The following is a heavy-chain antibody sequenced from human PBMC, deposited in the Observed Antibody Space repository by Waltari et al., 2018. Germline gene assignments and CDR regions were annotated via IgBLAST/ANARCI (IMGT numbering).Heavy chain of an antibody. Sequence: QVQLVQSGAEVKKPGASVRVSCKASGYTFINYDINWVRQAPGQGLEWMGWLTPKLAMRGYAQKFQGRVSMTSDASSRTAYMELSGLTPDDTAVYYCARDYDTSTLYVENAFDVWGQGTVVTVSS. J-gene: IGHJ3*01. D-gene: IGHD3-22*01. CDR2: LTPKLAMR. CDR3: ARDYDTSTLYVENAFDV. CDR1: GYTFINYD. V-gene: IGHV1-8*02.